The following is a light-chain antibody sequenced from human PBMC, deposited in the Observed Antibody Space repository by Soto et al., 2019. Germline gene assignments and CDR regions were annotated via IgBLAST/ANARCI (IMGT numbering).Light chain of an antibody. J-gene: IGLJ1*01. Sequence: QSALTQPASVSGSPGQSITISCAGTSSNVGSYNLVSWYQHHPGKAPKLMIYEATKRPSGVSNRFSGSKSGNTASLTISGLQAEDEADYYCCSYAGSSPLYVFGTGTQLTVL. CDR2: EAT. V-gene: IGLV2-23*01. CDR1: SSNVGSYNL. CDR3: CSYAGSSPLYV.